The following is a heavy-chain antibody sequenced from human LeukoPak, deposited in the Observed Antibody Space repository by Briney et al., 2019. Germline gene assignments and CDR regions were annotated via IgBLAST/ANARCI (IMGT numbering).Heavy chain of an antibody. CDR2: IYTSGST. CDR1: GGSITNYF. CDR3: ARLLGGYDSTGYYQYWYFDL. V-gene: IGHV4-4*07. D-gene: IGHD3-22*01. Sequence: SETLSLTCNVSGGSITNYFWGWIRQPAGKGLEWIGRIYTSGSTDYNPSLRSRVTMSVDTSKNQFSLKVWSVTAADTAVYYCARLLGGYDSTGYYQYWYFDLWGRGTLVTVSS. J-gene: IGHJ2*01.